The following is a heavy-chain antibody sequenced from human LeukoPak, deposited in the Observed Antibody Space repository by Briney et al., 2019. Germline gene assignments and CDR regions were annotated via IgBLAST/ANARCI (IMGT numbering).Heavy chain of an antibody. CDR2: IYSSGTT. D-gene: IGHD3-10*01. CDR3: ASMVRGAALDY. J-gene: IGHJ4*02. V-gene: IGHV4-59*08. Sequence: PSETLSLTCPVSGGSISSYYWSWIRQPPRKGLEWIGYIYSSGTTNYNPSLRSRVTISVDTSKNQFSLKLSSVTAADTAVYYCASMVRGAALDYWGQGTLVTVSS. CDR1: GGSISSYY.